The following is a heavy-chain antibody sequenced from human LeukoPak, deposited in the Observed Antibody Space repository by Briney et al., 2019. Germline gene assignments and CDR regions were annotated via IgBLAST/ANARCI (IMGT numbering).Heavy chain of an antibody. J-gene: IGHJ4*02. CDR1: GFTFSDYS. Sequence: GGSLRLSCAASGFTFSDYSMNWGRQAPGKGLEGISYIGSDSGNTNYADSVKGRFTISGDKDKNSLYLQMNSLRVEDTAVYSCARDYKYAFANWGQGTLVTVSS. V-gene: IGHV3-48*01. CDR3: ARDYKYAFAN. D-gene: IGHD5-24*01. CDR2: IGSDSGNT.